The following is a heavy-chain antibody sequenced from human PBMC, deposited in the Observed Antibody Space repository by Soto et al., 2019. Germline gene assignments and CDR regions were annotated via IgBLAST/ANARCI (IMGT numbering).Heavy chain of an antibody. CDR1: GGSISSYY. J-gene: IGHJ6*02. CDR3: ARRGAKFTMVRGVISLNYYYYYGMDV. Sequence: SETLSLTCTVSGGSISSYYWSWIRQPPGKGLEWIGYIYYSGSTNYNPSLKSRVTISVDTSKNQFSLKLSSVTAADTAVYYCARRGAKFTMVRGVISLNYYYYYGMDVWGQGTTVTSP. D-gene: IGHD3-10*01. CDR2: IYYSGST. V-gene: IGHV4-59*08.